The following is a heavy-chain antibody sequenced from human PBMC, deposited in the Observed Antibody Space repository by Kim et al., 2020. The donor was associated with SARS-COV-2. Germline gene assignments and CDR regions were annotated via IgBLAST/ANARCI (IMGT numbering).Heavy chain of an antibody. CDR1: GYTFTGYY. CDR2: INPNSGGT. J-gene: IGHJ4*02. V-gene: IGHV1-2*06. Sequence: ASVKVSCKASGYTFTGYYMHWVRQAPGQGLEWMGRINPNSGGTNYAQKFQGRVTMTRDTSISTAYMELSRLRSDDTAVYYCASHPYYCSSTSCNPRWGQGTLVTVSS. CDR3: ASHPYYCSSTSCNPR. D-gene: IGHD2-2*01.